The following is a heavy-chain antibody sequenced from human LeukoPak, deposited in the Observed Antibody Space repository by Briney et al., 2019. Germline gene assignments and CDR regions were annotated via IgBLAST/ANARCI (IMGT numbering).Heavy chain of an antibody. V-gene: IGHV1-3*01. CDR3: ARKDYFGSGIYFFDY. D-gene: IGHD3-10*01. CDR1: GYTFTRYP. CDR2: INPANGDT. J-gene: IGHJ4*02. Sequence: ASVKVSCKASGYTFTRYPIHWVRQAPGQRLEWMGWINPANGDTGYSKKFQGRVTITRDTSASTAYMELSSPSSEDTALYYCARKDYFGSGIYFFDYWGQGALVTVSS.